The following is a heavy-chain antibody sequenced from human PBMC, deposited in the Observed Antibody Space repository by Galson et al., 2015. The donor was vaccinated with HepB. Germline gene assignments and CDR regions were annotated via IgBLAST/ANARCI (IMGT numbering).Heavy chain of an antibody. CDR2: IKSKTDGGTT. D-gene: IGHD2-2*01. CDR1: GFTFSNAW. CDR3: TTPSTRYCSSTSCPGYDY. V-gene: IGHV3-15*01. J-gene: IGHJ4*02. Sequence: SLRLSCAASGFTFSNAWMSWVRQAPGKGLEWVGRIKSKTDGGTTDYAAPVKGRFTISRDDSKNTLYLQMNSLKTEDTAVYYCTTPSTRYCSSTSCPGYDYWGQGTLVTVSS.